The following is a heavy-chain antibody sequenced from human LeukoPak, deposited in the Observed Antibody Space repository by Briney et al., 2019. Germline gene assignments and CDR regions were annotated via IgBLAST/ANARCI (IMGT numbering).Heavy chain of an antibody. V-gene: IGHV3-23*01. Sequence: PGGSLRLSCAASGFTFTSYAMSRVRQAPGKGLEWVSGISGNGGGRYNADSVKGRFTISRDNSENTLYLQMNGLRAEDTGVYFCARVGTQGYYFDYWGQGTLVTVSS. D-gene: IGHD1/OR15-1a*01. J-gene: IGHJ4*02. CDR3: ARVGTQGYYFDY. CDR2: ISGNGGGR. CDR1: GFTFTSYA.